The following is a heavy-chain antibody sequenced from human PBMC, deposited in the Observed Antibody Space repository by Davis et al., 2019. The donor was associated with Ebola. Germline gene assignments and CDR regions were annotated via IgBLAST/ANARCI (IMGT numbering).Heavy chain of an antibody. CDR1: GYTFTSYG. Sequence: SVKVSCKASGYTFTSYGISWVRQAPGQGLEWMGRIIPILGIANYAQKFQGRVTITADESTGTAYMELSSLRSEDTAVYYCAGNRGGSFDPTGYFDYWGQGTLVTVSS. V-gene: IGHV1-69*04. D-gene: IGHD1-26*01. CDR3: AGNRGGSFDPTGYFDY. J-gene: IGHJ4*02. CDR2: IIPILGIA.